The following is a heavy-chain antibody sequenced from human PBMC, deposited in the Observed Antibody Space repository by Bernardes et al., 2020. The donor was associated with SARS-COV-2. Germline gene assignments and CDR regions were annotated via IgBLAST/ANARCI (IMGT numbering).Heavy chain of an antibody. CDR2: IYSGGST. CDR3: ARDSSSGYSPSSYGMDV. CDR1: GFTVSSNY. Sequence: GGSLRLSCAASGFTVSSNYMSWVRQAPGKGLEWVSVIYSGGSTYYADSVKGRFTISRDNSKNTLYLQMNSLRAEDTAVYYCARDSSSGYSPSSYGMDVWGQGTLVTVSS. J-gene: IGHJ6*02. D-gene: IGHD3-22*01. V-gene: IGHV3-53*01.